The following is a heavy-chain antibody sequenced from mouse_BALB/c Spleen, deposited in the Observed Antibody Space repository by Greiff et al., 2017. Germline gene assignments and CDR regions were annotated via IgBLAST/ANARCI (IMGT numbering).Heavy chain of an antibody. J-gene: IGHJ4*01. CDR2: IYPGGGYT. D-gene: IGHD1-1*01. CDR3: ARTRVITTVVPSYAMDY. Sequence: VQLQQSGAELVRPGTSVKISCKASGYTFTNYWLGWVKQRPGHGLEWIGDIYPGGGYTNYNEKFKGKATLTADTSSSTAYMQLSSLTSEDSAVYFCARTRVITTVVPSYAMDYWGQGTSVTVSS. V-gene: IGHV1-63*02. CDR1: GYTFTNYW.